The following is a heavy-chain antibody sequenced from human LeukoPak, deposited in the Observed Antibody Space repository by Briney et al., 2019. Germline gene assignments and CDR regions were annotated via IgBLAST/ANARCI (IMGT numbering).Heavy chain of an antibody. CDR3: AISGSYYDPLDY. V-gene: IGHV1-46*01. J-gene: IGHJ4*02. Sequence: ASVKVSCKASGYTFTSYYMHWVRQAPGQGLEWMGIIDPSGGSTSYAQKFQGRVTMTRDTSTSTVYMELSSLRSEDTAVYYCAISGSYYDPLDYWGQGTLVTVSS. CDR1: GYTFTSYY. D-gene: IGHD1-26*01. CDR2: IDPSGGST.